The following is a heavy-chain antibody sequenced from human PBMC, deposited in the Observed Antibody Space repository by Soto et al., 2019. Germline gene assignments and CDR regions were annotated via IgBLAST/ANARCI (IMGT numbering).Heavy chain of an antibody. D-gene: IGHD5-18*01. CDR3: TRSYGYTFGGSLDN. J-gene: IGHJ4*02. V-gene: IGHV1-69*01. CDR2: IITAFGTT. CDR1: GDTFNSYV. Sequence: QVQLVQSGPEVKKPGSSVKVSCKASGDTFNSYVITWVRQAPGQGLEWLGVIITAFGTTSYSQNFLDRLTITADEVSTTDLMELSSLTSDDTAVYYCTRSYGYTFGGSLDNWGQGTLVTVSS.